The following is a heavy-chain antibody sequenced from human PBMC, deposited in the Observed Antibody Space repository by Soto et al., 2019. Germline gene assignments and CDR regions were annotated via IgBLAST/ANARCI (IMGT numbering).Heavy chain of an antibody. V-gene: IGHV1-69*01. CDR1: GGTFSGYV. Sequence: QLVQSGSEVKKPGSSVKVSCQASGGTFSGYVVTWVRQAPGQGLEWMGEFVPLFGTTNYAQRFSGRITITAEESTSTAYMERRTLRSDDTAVYYCATHGLGVSSPPYFDTWGQGTLVTVSS. D-gene: IGHD3-16*01. CDR2: FVPLFGTT. J-gene: IGHJ4*02. CDR3: ATHGLGVSSPPYFDT.